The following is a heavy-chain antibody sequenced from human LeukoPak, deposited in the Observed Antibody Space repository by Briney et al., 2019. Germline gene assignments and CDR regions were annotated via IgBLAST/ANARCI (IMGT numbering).Heavy chain of an antibody. D-gene: IGHD2-2*01. CDR3: ARAGNVGYCSSTGCPNWFDP. V-gene: IGHV4-4*07. CDR1: GGSISSYY. Sequence: SETLSLTCTVSGGSISSYYWSWIRQPAGKGLEWIGRIYTSGSTNYNPSLKSRVTMSVDTSKNQFSLKLSSVTAADTAVYYCARAGNVGYCSSTGCPNWFDPWGQGTLVTVSS. J-gene: IGHJ5*02. CDR2: IYTSGST.